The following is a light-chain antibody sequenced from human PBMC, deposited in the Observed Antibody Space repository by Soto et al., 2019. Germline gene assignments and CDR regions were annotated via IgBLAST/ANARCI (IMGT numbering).Light chain of an antibody. CDR1: QNVMYN. Sequence: EIVLTQSPATLYVSPGGRATLSCRASQNVMYNLAWYQQKPGQAPRLLVYGATTRATDAPPRFRGSGSGTEFSLTISSLQSEDFATYYCTQYGGWPRTFGQGSRVEIK. V-gene: IGKV3-15*01. CDR2: GAT. J-gene: IGKJ1*01. CDR3: TQYGGWPRT.